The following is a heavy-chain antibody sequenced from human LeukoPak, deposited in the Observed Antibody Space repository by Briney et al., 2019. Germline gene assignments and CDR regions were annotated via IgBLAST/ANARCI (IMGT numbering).Heavy chain of an antibody. Sequence: SETLSLTCTVSGGSISTYYWGWIRQPPGKGLEWIGSLYYSGSAYYNPSLKSRVTISVDASKNQFSLKLSSVTAADTAVYFCARGPYSYDSSGAFDIWGQGTMVTVSS. CDR3: ARGPYSYDSSGAFDI. CDR2: LYYSGSA. D-gene: IGHD3-22*01. CDR1: GGSISTYY. J-gene: IGHJ3*02. V-gene: IGHV4-39*01.